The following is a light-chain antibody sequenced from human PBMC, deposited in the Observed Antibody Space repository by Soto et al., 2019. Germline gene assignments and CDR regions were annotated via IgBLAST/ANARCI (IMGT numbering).Light chain of an antibody. CDR1: HSVSSSY. CDR2: GAS. CDR3: QQYGSAPPYT. Sequence: EIVLTQSPGTLSLSPGERATLSCRASHSVSSSYLAWYQQKPGQAPRLLIYGASTRATGIPDRFSGSGSGTDCALAVSRLEAEELGGYYCQQYGSAPPYTFGQGTKLEIK. J-gene: IGKJ2*01. V-gene: IGKV3-20*01.